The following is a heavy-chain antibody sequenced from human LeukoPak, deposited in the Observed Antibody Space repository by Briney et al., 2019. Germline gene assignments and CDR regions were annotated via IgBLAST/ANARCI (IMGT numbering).Heavy chain of an antibody. D-gene: IGHD6-13*01. CDR1: GGSFSGYY. Sequence: SETLSLTCAVYGGSFSGYYGSWIRHSPCTGLKSIGDINHSGSTNYHPSLKSRATIAVVTSKNQFSLKLRAVTAADTAVVYWPRGVLYSSSLDAFDIWGQGKMVTVSS. CDR2: INHSGST. J-gene: IGHJ3*02. CDR3: PRGVLYSSSLDAFDI. V-gene: IGHV4-34*01.